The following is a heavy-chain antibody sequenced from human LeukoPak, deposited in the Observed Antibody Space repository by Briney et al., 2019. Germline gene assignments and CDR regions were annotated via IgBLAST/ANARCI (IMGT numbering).Heavy chain of an antibody. V-gene: IGHV3-23*01. J-gene: IGHJ4*02. CDR3: ARRPFFDY. CDR2: IGGRGDTT. Sequence: GGSLRLSCAASGFTLSSYAVNWVRQAPGKGLEWVSGIGGRGDTTYYADSVKGRFTVSRDNSKNTLYLQMNSLRAEDTAVYYCARRPFFDYWGQGTLVTVSS. CDR1: GFTLSSYA.